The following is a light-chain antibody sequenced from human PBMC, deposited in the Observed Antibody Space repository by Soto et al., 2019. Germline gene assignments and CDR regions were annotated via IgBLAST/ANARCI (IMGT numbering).Light chain of an antibody. CDR3: QAWDSPTAWVV. J-gene: IGLJ2*01. V-gene: IGLV3-1*01. CDR1: KLGDKY. CDR2: QDT. Sequence: SYELTQPPSVSVSPGQTASITCSGDKLGDKYASWYQQKPGQSPVLVIYQDTKRPSGIPERFSGSNSGNTATLTISGTQAMDEADYYCQAWDSPTAWVVFGGGTKLTVL.